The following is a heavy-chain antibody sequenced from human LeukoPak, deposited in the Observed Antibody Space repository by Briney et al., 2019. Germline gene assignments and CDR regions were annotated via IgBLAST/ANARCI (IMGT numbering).Heavy chain of an antibody. D-gene: IGHD2-15*01. Sequence: GGSLRLSCAASGFTVSSNYMSWVRQAPGKGLEWVAVISYDGSNKYYADSVKGRLTISRDNSKNTLYLQMNSLRAEDTAVYYCAKNGRAPIYYYYGMDVWGQGTTVTVSS. CDR2: ISYDGSNK. CDR1: GFTVSSNY. CDR3: AKNGRAPIYYYYGMDV. J-gene: IGHJ6*02. V-gene: IGHV3-30*18.